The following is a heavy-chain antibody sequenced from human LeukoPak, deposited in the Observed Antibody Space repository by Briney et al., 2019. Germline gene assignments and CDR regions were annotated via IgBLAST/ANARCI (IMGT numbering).Heavy chain of an antibody. CDR3: AKKGIAAAETPY. J-gene: IGHJ4*02. V-gene: IGHV3-30*02. CDR2: IRYDGSNK. CDR1: RFTFSSYG. D-gene: IGHD6-13*01. Sequence: PGGSLRLSCAASRFTFSSYGMHWVRQAPGKGLEWVAFIRYDGSNKYYADSVKGRFTISRDNSKNTLYLQMNSLRAEDTAVYYCAKKGIAAAETPYWGQGTLVAVSS.